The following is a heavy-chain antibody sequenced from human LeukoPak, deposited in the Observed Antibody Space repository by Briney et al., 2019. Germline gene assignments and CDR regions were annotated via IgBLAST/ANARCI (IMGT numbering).Heavy chain of an antibody. V-gene: IGHV4-31*03. CDR1: GGSISSGGYY. Sequence: SETLSLTCTVSGGSISSGGYYWSWIRQHPGKGLEWIGCIYYSGSTYYNPSLKSRVTISVDTSKNQFSLKLSSVTAADTAVYYCARGYCSSTSCYEVDYWGQGTLVTVSS. CDR2: IYYSGST. CDR3: ARGYCSSTSCYEVDY. J-gene: IGHJ4*02. D-gene: IGHD2-2*01.